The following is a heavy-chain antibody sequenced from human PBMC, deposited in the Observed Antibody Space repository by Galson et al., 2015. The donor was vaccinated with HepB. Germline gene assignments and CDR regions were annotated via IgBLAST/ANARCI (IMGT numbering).Heavy chain of an antibody. V-gene: IGHV3-30*04. J-gene: IGHJ6*02. Sequence: SLRLSCAASGFTFSNYAIHWVRQSPGKGLQWVAVISYDGNNKYFADFVKGRLTVSRDNSKDISYMQMNSLKDEDTARYFCARDQGLVRKYCSGGRCLGILYYHGMDVWGQGTSVTVSS. D-gene: IGHD2-15*01. CDR2: ISYDGNNK. CDR3: ARDQGLVRKYCSGGRCLGILYYHGMDV. CDR1: GFTFSNYA.